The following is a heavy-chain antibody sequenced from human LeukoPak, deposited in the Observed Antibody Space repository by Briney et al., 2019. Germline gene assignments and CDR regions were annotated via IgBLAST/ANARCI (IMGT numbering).Heavy chain of an antibody. CDR2: INRDGSIT. CDR3: ARDAVDTANAV. CDR1: GLTFSSYW. V-gene: IGHV3-74*01. D-gene: IGHD5-18*01. J-gene: IGHJ6*02. Sequence: GGSLRLSCAASGLTFSSYWMHWVRQAPGKGLVWVSRINRDGSITSYGDSVKGRFTISRDNAKNTLYLQMSSLRAEDTAVYYCARDAVDTANAVWGQGTTVTVSS.